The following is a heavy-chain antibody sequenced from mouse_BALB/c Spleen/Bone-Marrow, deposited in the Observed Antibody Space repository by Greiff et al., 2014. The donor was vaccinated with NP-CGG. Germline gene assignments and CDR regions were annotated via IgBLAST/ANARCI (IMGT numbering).Heavy chain of an antibody. CDR3: AREGSTMITTEAWFAY. Sequence: EVQLQQSGPELVKPGASVKMSCKASGYTFTSYVMHWVKQKPGQGLEWIGYINPYNDGTKYNEKLKGKATLTSDKSSRTAYMELSSLTSEDFAVYYCAREGSTMITTEAWFAYWGQGTLVTVSA. V-gene: IGHV1-14*01. J-gene: IGHJ3*01. CDR1: GYTFTSYV. CDR2: INPYNDGT. D-gene: IGHD2-4*01.